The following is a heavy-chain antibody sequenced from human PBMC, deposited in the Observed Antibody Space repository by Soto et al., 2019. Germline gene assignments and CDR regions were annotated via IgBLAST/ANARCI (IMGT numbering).Heavy chain of an antibody. CDR2: IYYSGST. CDR3: ARVYYDILTGYYPGEYYFDY. D-gene: IGHD3-9*01. Sequence: SETLSLTCTVSGGSISSYYWSWIRQPPGKGLEWIGYIYYSGSTNYNPSLKSRVTISVDTSKNQFSLKLSSVTAADTAVYYCARVYYDILTGYYPGEYYFDYWGQGTLVTVSS. CDR1: GGSISSYY. J-gene: IGHJ4*02. V-gene: IGHV4-59*01.